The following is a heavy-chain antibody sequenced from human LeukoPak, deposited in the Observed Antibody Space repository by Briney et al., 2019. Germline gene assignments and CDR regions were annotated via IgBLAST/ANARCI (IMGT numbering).Heavy chain of an antibody. V-gene: IGHV3-30-3*01. CDR1: GFTFSAHA. CDR2: MSYDGSKK. J-gene: IGHJ4*02. Sequence: GSLRLSCAASGFTFSAHAIHWVRQAPGKGLEWVAVMSYDGSKKYYADSVKGRFTISRDNSKNTLYLQMNSLRAEDTAAYYCARGRSYDSRATNGYWGQGTLVTVSS. D-gene: IGHD3-22*01. CDR3: ARGRSYDSRATNGY.